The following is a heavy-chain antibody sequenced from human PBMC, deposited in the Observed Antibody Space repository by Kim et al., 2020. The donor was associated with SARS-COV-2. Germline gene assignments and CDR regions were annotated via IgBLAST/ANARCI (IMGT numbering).Heavy chain of an antibody. J-gene: IGHJ4*02. V-gene: IGHV1-69*04. CDR2: ILGIA. Sequence: ILGIANYAQKFQGRVTITADKSTSTAYMELSSLRSEDTAVYYCARDPHDYWGQGTLVTVSS. CDR3: ARDPHDY.